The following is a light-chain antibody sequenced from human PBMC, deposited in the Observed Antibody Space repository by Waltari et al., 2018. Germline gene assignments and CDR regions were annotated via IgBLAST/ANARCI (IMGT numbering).Light chain of an antibody. V-gene: IGLV3-25*03. CDR1: ALPKQY. CDR3: LSAYSGGSQGV. Sequence: SYELTQPPSVSVSPGQTAKIPCSGDALPKQYNDWYQQKPGQAPLLVIYKDTERPSGIPERFSGSSSGTTVTLTISGVQAEDEADYYCLSAYSGGSQGVFGGGTKLTVL. CDR2: KDT. J-gene: IGLJ2*01.